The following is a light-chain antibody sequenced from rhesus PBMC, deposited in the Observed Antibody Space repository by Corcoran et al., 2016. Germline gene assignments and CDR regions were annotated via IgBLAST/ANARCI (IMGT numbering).Light chain of an antibody. CDR2: DAS. V-gene: IGKV3-35*01. CDR3: QQESNWPLT. Sequence: EIVMTQSPATLSLSPGERATFSCRTSQSVSTNLAWYQQKPGQAPRLLIYDASNRATGIPDRFSGSGSGTDFTLTISSLEPEVIGVYYCQQESNWPLTFGGGTKVEI. J-gene: IGKJ4*01. CDR1: QSVSTN.